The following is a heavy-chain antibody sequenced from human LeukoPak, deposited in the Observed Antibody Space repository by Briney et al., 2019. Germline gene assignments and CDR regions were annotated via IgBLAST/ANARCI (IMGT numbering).Heavy chain of an antibody. Sequence: SETLSLTCTVSSGAISNYYWSWIRQPPGKGLEWIGYIAYSGSTNYNPSLKSRVSMSVHTSKNQFSLKLSSVTAADTAVYYCASLVVVTAMVDYWGQGTLVTVSS. V-gene: IGHV4-59*08. CDR1: SGAISNYY. CDR3: ASLVVVTAMVDY. CDR2: IAYSGST. J-gene: IGHJ4*02. D-gene: IGHD2-21*02.